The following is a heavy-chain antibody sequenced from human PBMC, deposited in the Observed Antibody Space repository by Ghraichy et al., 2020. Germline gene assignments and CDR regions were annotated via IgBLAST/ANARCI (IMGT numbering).Heavy chain of an antibody. D-gene: IGHD3-10*01. CDR2: ISYDGSNK. CDR3: ARGADTMVRGVGY. V-gene: IGHV3-30-3*01. Sequence: GGSLRLSCAASGFTFSSYAMHWVRQAPGKGLEWVAVISYDGSNKYYADSVKGRFTISRDNSKNTLYLQMNSLRAEDTAVYYCARGADTMVRGVGYWGQGTLVTVSS. CDR1: GFTFSSYA. J-gene: IGHJ4*02.